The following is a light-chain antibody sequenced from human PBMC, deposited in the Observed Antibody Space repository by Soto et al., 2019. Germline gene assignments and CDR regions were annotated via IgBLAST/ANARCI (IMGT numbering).Light chain of an antibody. J-gene: IGKJ5*01. CDR2: GAS. Sequence: EIVMTQSPATLSVCPGERATLSCRAGQSISNNLAWYQQKPGQAPRLLIYGASTGDTGIPPRFSGSGSGTEFTLTITSLQSEDFAVYYCQQYNNWPPSITFGQGTRLEIK. V-gene: IGKV3-15*01. CDR3: QQYNNWPPSIT. CDR1: QSISNN.